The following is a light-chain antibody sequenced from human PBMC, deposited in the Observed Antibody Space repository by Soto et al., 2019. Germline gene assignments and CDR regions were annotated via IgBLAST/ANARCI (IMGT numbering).Light chain of an antibody. CDR1: QSISTS. J-gene: IGKJ1*01. V-gene: IGKV1-5*03. CDR2: KTS. CDR3: QQYNTYSPT. Sequence: DTQMTQSPSTLSASVGDRVTITCRASQSISTSMAWYQQRPGPAPKLLIYKTSTLESGVPSRFSGSGSGTEFTLTISSLQPDDFATYYCQQYNTYSPTFGQGTKVEVK.